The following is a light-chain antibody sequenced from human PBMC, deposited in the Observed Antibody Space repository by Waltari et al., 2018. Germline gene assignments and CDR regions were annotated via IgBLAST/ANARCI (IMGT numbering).Light chain of an antibody. J-gene: IGLJ3*02. CDR2: DVI. V-gene: IGLV2-14*03. CDR1: SSDVGGYNY. CDR3: SSYASSTTPL. Sequence: QSALTQPASVSGSPGQSITISCTGTSSDVGGYNYVSWYQQHPGKAPKLMIFDVIDRPSGVSTRFSGSKSGNTASLTISGLQVEDEADYYCSSYASSTTPLFGGGTKLTVL.